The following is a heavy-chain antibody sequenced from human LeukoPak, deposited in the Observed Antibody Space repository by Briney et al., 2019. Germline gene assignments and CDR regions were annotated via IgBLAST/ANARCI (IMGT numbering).Heavy chain of an antibody. D-gene: IGHD5-12*01. CDR2: IIPILGIA. J-gene: IGHJ5*02. V-gene: IGHV1-69*04. CDR1: GGTFSIYT. Sequence: SVKVSCRASGGTFSIYTISWVRQAPGQGLEWMGRIIPILGIANYSQKFQGRVTITEDKSTSTAYMELSSLRSEDTAVYYCARDLMVATRHNWFDPWGQGTLVTVSS. CDR3: ARDLMVATRHNWFDP.